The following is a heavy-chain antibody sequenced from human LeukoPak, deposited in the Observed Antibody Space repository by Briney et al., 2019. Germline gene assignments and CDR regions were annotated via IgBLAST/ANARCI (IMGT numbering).Heavy chain of an antibody. CDR1: GFTFSSYA. Sequence: PGGSLRLSCAASGFTFSSYAMSWVRQAPGKGLEWVSAISGSGESTYYADSVKGHFTISRDNSKNTLYLQMNSLRAEDTAIYFCAKGSGNGYGSGPFDYWGQGTLVTVSS. CDR3: AKGSGNGYGSGPFDY. CDR2: ISGSGEST. D-gene: IGHD3-10*01. J-gene: IGHJ4*02. V-gene: IGHV3-23*01.